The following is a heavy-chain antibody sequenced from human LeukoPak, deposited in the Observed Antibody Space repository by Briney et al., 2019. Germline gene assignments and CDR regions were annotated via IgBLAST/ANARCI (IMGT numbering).Heavy chain of an antibody. CDR2: IWYDGSSE. Sequence: GGSLRLSCATSRFTVWSYAMHWVLQAPGKGLEWVAVIWYDGSSEYYAEAVKGRFTISRDNSKSTMYLQMNSLRDEDTGLYYCARDGALALIRGVVSKGKYYFHYWGQGSLVTVSS. V-gene: IGHV3-33*01. CDR3: ARDGALALIRGVVSKGKYYFHY. D-gene: IGHD3-10*01. J-gene: IGHJ4*02. CDR1: RFTVWSYA.